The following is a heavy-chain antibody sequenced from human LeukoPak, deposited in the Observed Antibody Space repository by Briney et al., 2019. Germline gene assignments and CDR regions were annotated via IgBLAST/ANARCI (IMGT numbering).Heavy chain of an antibody. CDR1: GFTFSSYA. J-gene: IGHJ4*02. V-gene: IGHV3-23*01. CDR2: ISGTGQTT. D-gene: IGHD2-15*01. CDR3: ASNREVVGAAIY. Sequence: GGSLRLSCAASGFTFSSYAMSWVRQAPGKGLEWVSSISGTGQTTYNADSVKGRFPISRDNSKKMVYLQLNSLRAEDTAIYYCASNREVVGAAIYWGQGIMVTVSS.